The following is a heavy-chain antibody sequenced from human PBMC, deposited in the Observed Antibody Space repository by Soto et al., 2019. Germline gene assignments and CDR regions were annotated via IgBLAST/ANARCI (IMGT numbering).Heavy chain of an antibody. CDR1: GGTFSSYA. Sequence: SVKVSCKASGGTFSSYAISWVRQAPGQGLEWMGGIIPIFGTANYAQKFQSRVTIAADKSTSTAYMELSSLRSEDTAVYYCARARSITMVRGVISPLGYGMDVWGQGTTVTVPS. D-gene: IGHD3-10*01. J-gene: IGHJ6*02. V-gene: IGHV1-69*06. CDR3: ARARSITMVRGVISPLGYGMDV. CDR2: IIPIFGTA.